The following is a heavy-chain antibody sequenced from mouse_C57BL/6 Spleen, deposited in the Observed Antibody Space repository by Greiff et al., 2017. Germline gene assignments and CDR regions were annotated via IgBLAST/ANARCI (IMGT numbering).Heavy chain of an antibody. J-gene: IGHJ4*01. CDR3: ARPVTTVDAMDY. V-gene: IGHV1-7*01. CDR1: GYTFTSYW. Sequence: VQLQQSGAELAKPGASVKLSCKASGYTFTSYWMHWVKQRHGQGLEWIGYINPSSGYTKYNQKFKDKATLTADKSSSTAYMQLSSLTYEDSAVYDCARPVTTVDAMDYWGQGTSVTVSS. D-gene: IGHD1-1*01. CDR2: INPSSGYT.